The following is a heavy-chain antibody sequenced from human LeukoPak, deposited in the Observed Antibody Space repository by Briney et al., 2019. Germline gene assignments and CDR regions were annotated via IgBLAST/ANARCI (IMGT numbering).Heavy chain of an antibody. CDR3: ARDKQWLGKAKDYYYYYMDV. D-gene: IGHD6-19*01. CDR2: IYESGST. CDR1: GGSISSYY. J-gene: IGHJ6*03. V-gene: IGHV4-59*01. Sequence: PSETLSLTCTVSGGSISSYYWSWLRQPPGKELEWIGYIYESGSTDYNPSLKSRVTISVDTSKNQFSLTLSSVTAADTAVYYCARDKQWLGKAKDYYYYYMDVWGKGTTVTVSS.